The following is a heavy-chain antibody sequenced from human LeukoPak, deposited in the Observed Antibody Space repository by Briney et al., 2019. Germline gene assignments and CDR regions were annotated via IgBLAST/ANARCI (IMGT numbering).Heavy chain of an antibody. J-gene: IGHJ3*02. CDR3: ARDRRGIGKAFDI. V-gene: IGHV3-21*01. CDR2: ISSSNSYI. D-gene: IGHD1-26*01. Sequence: GSLRLSCAASGFTFNTYSMNWVRQAPGKGLEWVSSISSSNSYIYYADSMKGRFTISRDNAKNSLYLQMNSLRAEDTAVYYCARDRRGIGKAFDIWGQGTMVTVSS. CDR1: GFTFNTYS.